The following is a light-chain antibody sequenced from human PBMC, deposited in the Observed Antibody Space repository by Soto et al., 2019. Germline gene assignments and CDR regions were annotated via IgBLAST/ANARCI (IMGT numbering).Light chain of an antibody. CDR2: GNN. CDR3: QSYDSSLNGVV. CDR1: SSNIGAGYD. J-gene: IGLJ2*01. Sequence: QPVLTQPPSVSGAPVQRVTISCTGSSSNIGAGYDVHWYQRLPGTAPKLLIYGNNNRPSGVPDRFSGSKSGTSASLAITGLQAEDEADYYCQSYDSSLNGVVFGGGTKVTVL. V-gene: IGLV1-40*01.